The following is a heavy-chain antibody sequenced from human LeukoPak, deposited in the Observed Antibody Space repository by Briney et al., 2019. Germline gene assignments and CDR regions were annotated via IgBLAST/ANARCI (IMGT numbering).Heavy chain of an antibody. Sequence: PSETLSLTCTVSGGSISSGSYYWSWIRQPAGKGLEWIGRIYTSGSTNYNPSLKSRVTISVDTSKNQFSLKLSSVTAAATAVYYCGRDFWGGDCFSPPPPHFFDIGGKGKMVTVFS. D-gene: IGHD2-21*01. J-gene: IGHJ3*02. V-gene: IGHV4-61*02. CDR2: IYTSGST. CDR1: GGSISSGSYY. CDR3: GRDFWGGDCFSPPPPHFFDI.